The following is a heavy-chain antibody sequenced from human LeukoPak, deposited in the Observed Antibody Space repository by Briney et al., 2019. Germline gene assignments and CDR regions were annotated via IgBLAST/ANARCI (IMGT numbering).Heavy chain of an antibody. CDR3: ARLGGFGDYIDY. D-gene: IGHD3-10*01. V-gene: IGHV4-39*01. CDR2: IYYSGST. Sequence: SETLSLTCTVSGGSISSSSYYWGWIRQPPGKGLEWIGSIYYSGSTYYNPSLKSRVTISVDTSKNQFSLKLSSVTAADTAVYYCARLGGFGDYIDYWGQGTLVTVSS. CDR1: GGSISSSSYY. J-gene: IGHJ4*02.